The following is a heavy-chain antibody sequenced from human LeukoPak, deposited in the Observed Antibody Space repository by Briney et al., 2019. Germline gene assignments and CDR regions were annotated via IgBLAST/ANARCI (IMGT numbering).Heavy chain of an antibody. CDR1: GYTFTSYD. Sequence: ASVKVSCKASGYTFTSYDINWVRQAPGQGLEWMGWMNPNSGNTGYAQKFQGRVTMTRNTSISTAYMELSSLRSEDTAVYYCARVSSSSWYNAFDIWGQGTMVTVSS. D-gene: IGHD6-13*01. CDR3: ARVSSSSWYNAFDI. CDR2: MNPNSGNT. J-gene: IGHJ3*02. V-gene: IGHV1-8*01.